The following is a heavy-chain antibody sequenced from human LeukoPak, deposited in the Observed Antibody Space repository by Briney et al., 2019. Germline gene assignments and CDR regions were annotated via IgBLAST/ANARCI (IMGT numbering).Heavy chain of an antibody. CDR2: IYSGGST. V-gene: IGHV3-53*01. D-gene: IGHD2-8*01. CDR1: EFSVGSNY. J-gene: IGHJ6*03. Sequence: PGGSLRLSCAASEFSVGSNYMTWVRQAPGKGLEWVSLIYSGGSTYYADSVKGRFTISRDNAKKSLYLQMNILRAEDTALYYCARIPNSNYYYFHMDVWGKGTTVAVSS. CDR3: ARIPNSNYYYFHMDV.